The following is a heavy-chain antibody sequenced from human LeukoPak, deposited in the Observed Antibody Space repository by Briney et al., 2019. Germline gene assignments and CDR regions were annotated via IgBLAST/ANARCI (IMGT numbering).Heavy chain of an antibody. J-gene: IGHJ4*02. V-gene: IGHV4-59*01. CDR3: ARAGGVDTAMDANFDY. CDR2: IYYNGGT. D-gene: IGHD5-18*01. CDR1: GGSISSYY. Sequence: SETLSLTCTVSGGSISSYYWSWIRQPPGKGLEWIGYIYYNGGTNYNPSLRSRVTISVDTSKNHFSLRLSSVTAADTAMYYCARAGGVDTAMDANFDYWGQGTLVTVSS.